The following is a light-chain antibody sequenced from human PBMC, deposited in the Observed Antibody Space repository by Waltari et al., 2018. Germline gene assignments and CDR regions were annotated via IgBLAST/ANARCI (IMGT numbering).Light chain of an antibody. Sequence: DIQMTQSPSSLSASVGDRVTLTRRASRDISNFLGWFQQKPGKAPKSLIYGASRLQSGVPSKFSGSGSGTDFTLTITSLQPEDFATYYCQQYHSYPPTFGPGTKVDVK. J-gene: IGKJ3*01. CDR3: QQYHSYPPT. CDR2: GAS. V-gene: IGKV1-16*02. CDR1: RDISNF.